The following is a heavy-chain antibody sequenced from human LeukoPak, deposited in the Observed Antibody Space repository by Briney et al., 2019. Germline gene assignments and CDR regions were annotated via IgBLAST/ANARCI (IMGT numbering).Heavy chain of an antibody. CDR3: TVNVGIYFDY. V-gene: IGHV6-1*01. CDR2: TYYRSKWYN. Sequence: SQTLSLTCAITGDSVSSNSAAWNWIRQSPSRGLEWLGRTYYRSKWYNDYAVSVKSRIIINPDTSKNQFSLQLSSVTPEDTAVYLCTVNVGIYFDYWGQGTLVTVSS. CDR1: GDSVSSNSAA. D-gene: IGHD7-27*01. J-gene: IGHJ4*02.